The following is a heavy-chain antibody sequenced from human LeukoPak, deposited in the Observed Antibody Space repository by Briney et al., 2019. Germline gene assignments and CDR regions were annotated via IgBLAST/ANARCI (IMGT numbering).Heavy chain of an antibody. Sequence: ASVKVSCKASGYTFTGYYMHWVRQDPGQGLEWMGWINPNSGGTNYAQKFQGRVTMTRDTSISTAYMELSRLRSDDTAVYYCAPSMSRDAGTAGDYWGQGTLVTVSS. CDR1: GYTFTGYY. D-gene: IGHD1-1*01. J-gene: IGHJ4*02. CDR2: INPNSGGT. CDR3: APSMSRDAGTAGDY. V-gene: IGHV1-2*02.